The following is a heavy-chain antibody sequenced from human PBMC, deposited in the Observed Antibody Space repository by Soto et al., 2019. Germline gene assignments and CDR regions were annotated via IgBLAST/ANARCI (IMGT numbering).Heavy chain of an antibody. CDR2: INHSGST. V-gene: IGHV4-34*01. D-gene: IGHD2-8*02. CDR1: GGSFSGYY. Sequence: SETLSLTCAVYGGSFSGYYWTWIRQPPGTGLEWIGEINHSGSTNYNPSLKSRVTISVDTSKNQFSLKLTSVTAADTAVYYCARDKITGPFEYWGQGTLVTVSS. J-gene: IGHJ4*02. CDR3: ARDKITGPFEY.